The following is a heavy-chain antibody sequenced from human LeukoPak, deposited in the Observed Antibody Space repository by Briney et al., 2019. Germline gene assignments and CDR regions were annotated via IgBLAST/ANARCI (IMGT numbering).Heavy chain of an antibody. CDR3: ARRLTLYYYDSSGSPPLGY. D-gene: IGHD3-22*01. Sequence: GGSLRLSCAASGFTFSDYYMSWIRQAPGKGLEWVSYISSSGSTIYYADSVKGRFTISRDNAKNSPYLQMNSLRAEDTAVYYCARRLTLYYYDSSGSPPLGYWGQGTLVTVSS. CDR1: GFTFSDYY. V-gene: IGHV3-11*01. J-gene: IGHJ4*02. CDR2: ISSSGSTI.